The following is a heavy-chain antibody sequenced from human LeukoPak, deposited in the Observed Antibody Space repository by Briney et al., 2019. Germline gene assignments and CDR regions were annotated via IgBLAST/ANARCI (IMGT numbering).Heavy chain of an antibody. CDR2: IIPIFGTA. J-gene: IGHJ3*02. CDR3: ARLPAMVRGVIIGDAFDI. CDR1: GGTFSSYA. D-gene: IGHD3-10*01. V-gene: IGHV1-69*13. Sequence: GASVKVSCKASGGTFSSYAISWVRQAPGQGLEWMGGIIPIFGTANYAQKFQGRVTITADESTSTAYMELSSLRSEGTAVYYCARLPAMVRGVIIGDAFDIWGQGTMVTVSS.